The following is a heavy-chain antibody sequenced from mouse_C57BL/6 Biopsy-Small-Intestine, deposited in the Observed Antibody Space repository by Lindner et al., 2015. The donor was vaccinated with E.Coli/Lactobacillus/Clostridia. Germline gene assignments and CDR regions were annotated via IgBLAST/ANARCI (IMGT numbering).Heavy chain of an antibody. Sequence: SVKVSCKASGYTFTGHYLHWVRQAPGQGLEWMGWIYPRSGVTKYAQKFQGRVTMTRDTSISTAYMELSRLRSDDTAVYYCARPFPTNYDASGSDYKKRPPYGMDVWGQGTTITVSS. CDR2: IYPRSGVT. D-gene: IGHD1-1*01. CDR3: ARPFPTNYDASGSDYKKRPPYGMDV. V-gene: IGHV1-84*02. CDR1: GYTFTGHY. J-gene: IGHJ1*01.